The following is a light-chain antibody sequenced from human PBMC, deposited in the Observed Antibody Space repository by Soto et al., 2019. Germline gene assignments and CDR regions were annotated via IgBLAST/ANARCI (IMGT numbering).Light chain of an antibody. Sequence: QSVLTQPPSASGTPGQRVTISCSGSSSNIGSDYVYWYQQLPGTDPKLLIYTNDQRPSGVPDRFSGSKSGTSASLAISGLRSEDEADYWCAAWDARLSAWVFGGGTKLTVL. CDR3: AAWDARLSAWV. J-gene: IGLJ3*02. CDR1: SSNIGSDY. V-gene: IGLV1-47*02. CDR2: TND.